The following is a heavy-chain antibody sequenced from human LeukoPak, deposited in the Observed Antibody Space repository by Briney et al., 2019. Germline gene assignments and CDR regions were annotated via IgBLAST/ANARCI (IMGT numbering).Heavy chain of an antibody. CDR2: INSDGSST. D-gene: IGHD4-17*01. V-gene: IGHV3-74*01. CDR1: GFTFSSYA. Sequence: GGSLRLSCAASGFTFSSYAMSWVRQAPGKGLEWVSRINSDGSSTSYADSVKGRFTISRDNAKNTLYLQMNSLRAEDTAVYYCAVPMTTVISLDGMDVWGQGTTVTVSS. J-gene: IGHJ6*02. CDR3: AVPMTTVISLDGMDV.